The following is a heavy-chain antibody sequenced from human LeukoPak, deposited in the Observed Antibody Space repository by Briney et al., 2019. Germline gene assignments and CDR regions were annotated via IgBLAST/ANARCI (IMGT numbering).Heavy chain of an antibody. CDR1: GFTFGDYA. Sequence: GGSLRLSCTASGFTFGDYAMSWVRQAPGKGLEWVGFIRSKAYGGTTEYAASVKGRFTISRDDSKSIAYLQMNSLKTEDTAVYYCTRERSGYSCYDYKDSLDYWGQGTLVTVSS. D-gene: IGHD5-12*01. CDR2: IRSKAYGGTT. V-gene: IGHV3-49*04. CDR3: TRERSGYSCYDYKDSLDY. J-gene: IGHJ4*02.